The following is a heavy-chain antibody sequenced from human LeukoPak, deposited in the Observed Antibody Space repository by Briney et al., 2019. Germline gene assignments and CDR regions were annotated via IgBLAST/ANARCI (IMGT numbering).Heavy chain of an antibody. CDR3: ARGDQAFDY. D-gene: IGHD2-2*01. Sequence: SQTLSLTCAISGDSVSSNTAVWNWIRQSPSRGLEWLGRTCYRSKWSNNYAVSAKSRIIINPDTSENQFSLQLNSMTPEDTAVYYCARGDQAFDYWGQGTLVTVSS. V-gene: IGHV6-1*01. CDR1: GDSVSSNTAV. J-gene: IGHJ4*02. CDR2: TCYRSKWSN.